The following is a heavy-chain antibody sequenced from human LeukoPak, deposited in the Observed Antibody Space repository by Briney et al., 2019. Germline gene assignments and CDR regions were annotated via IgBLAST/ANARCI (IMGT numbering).Heavy chain of an antibody. Sequence: SETLSLTCAVYGGSFSGYYWSWIRQPPGKGLEWIGEINHSGSTNYNPSLKSRVTISVDTSKNQFSLKLSPVTAADTAVYYCARGSPASSSWYLSWFDPWGQGTLVTVSS. D-gene: IGHD6-13*01. CDR1: GGSFSGYY. J-gene: IGHJ5*02. CDR3: ARGSPASSSWYLSWFDP. CDR2: INHSGST. V-gene: IGHV4-34*01.